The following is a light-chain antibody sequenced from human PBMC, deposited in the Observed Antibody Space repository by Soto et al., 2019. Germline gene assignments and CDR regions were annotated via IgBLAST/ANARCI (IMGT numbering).Light chain of an antibody. CDR3: QQYNSYPWT. J-gene: IGKJ1*01. CDR2: DAS. Sequence: DIQMTQSPSTLSASVGDRVTITCRASQSISSWLAWYQQKPGKAPNLLIYDASSLERGVPSRFSGSGSGTEFTLTISSLQPDDFATYYCQQYNSYPWTFGQGTKVEVK. CDR1: QSISSW. V-gene: IGKV1-5*01.